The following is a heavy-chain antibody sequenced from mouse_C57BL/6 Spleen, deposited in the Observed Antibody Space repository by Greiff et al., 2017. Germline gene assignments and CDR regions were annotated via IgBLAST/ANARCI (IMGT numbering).Heavy chain of an antibody. CDR3: ARGGIYDGYDVAYAMDY. J-gene: IGHJ4*01. Sequence: QVQLQQSGAELVKPGASVKISCKASGYAFSSYWMNWVKQRPGKGLEWIGQIYPGDGDTNYNGKFKGKATLTADKSSSPAYMQLSSLTSEDSAVYFGARGGIYDGYDVAYAMDYWGQGTSVTVSS. CDR2: IYPGDGDT. V-gene: IGHV1-80*01. CDR1: GYAFSSYW. D-gene: IGHD2-3*01.